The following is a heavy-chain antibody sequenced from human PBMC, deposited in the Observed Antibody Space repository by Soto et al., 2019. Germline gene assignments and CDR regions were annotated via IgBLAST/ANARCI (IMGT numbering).Heavy chain of an antibody. D-gene: IGHD7-27*01. CDR3: ARSPNTYYYYYGMDV. J-gene: IGHJ6*02. Sequence: SETLSLTCTVSGGSISSYYWSCIRQPPGKGLEWIGYIYYSGSTNYNPSLKSRVTISVDTSKNQFSLKLSSVTAADTAVYYCARSPNTYYYYYGMDVWGQGTTVTVSS. CDR2: IYYSGST. V-gene: IGHV4-59*01. CDR1: GGSISSYY.